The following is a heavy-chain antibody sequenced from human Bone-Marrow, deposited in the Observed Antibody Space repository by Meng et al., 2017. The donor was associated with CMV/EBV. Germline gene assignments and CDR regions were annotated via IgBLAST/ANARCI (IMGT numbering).Heavy chain of an antibody. CDR2: ITGSGGST. CDR3: VRDGHSWNFDY. V-gene: IGHV3-23*01. D-gene: IGHD6-13*01. Sequence: GESLKISCAASGFTFSSYAMSWVRQAPGKGLEWVSAITGSGGSTYHADSVKGRFTISRDNAKNTLYLQMNTLRVEDTAVYYCVRDGHSWNFDYWGQGSLVTVSS. J-gene: IGHJ4*02. CDR1: GFTFSSYA.